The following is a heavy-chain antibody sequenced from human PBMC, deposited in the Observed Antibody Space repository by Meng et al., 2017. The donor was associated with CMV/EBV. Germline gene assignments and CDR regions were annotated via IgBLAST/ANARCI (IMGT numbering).Heavy chain of an antibody. J-gene: IGHJ4*02. D-gene: IGHD4-23*01. CDR3: ARGGTRWIKVYYFDH. Sequence: GESLKISCAASGFTFSSYAMHWVRQAPGKGLEWVAVISYDGSNKYYADSVKGRFTISRDNSKNTLYLQMNSLRPEDTAVYYCARGGTRWIKVYYFDHWGQGTLVTVPQ. CDR2: ISYDGSNK. V-gene: IGHV3-30*04. CDR1: GFTFSSYA.